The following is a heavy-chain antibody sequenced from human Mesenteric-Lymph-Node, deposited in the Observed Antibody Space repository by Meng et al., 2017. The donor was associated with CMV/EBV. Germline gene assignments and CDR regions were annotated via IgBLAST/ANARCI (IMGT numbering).Heavy chain of an antibody. J-gene: IGHJ6*02. Sequence: ASVKVSCKASGYTFTDSYMQWIRQAPGQGLEWMGWINPNSGGTNYAQKFQGRVTMTRDTSINTAYMELSRLRSDDTAVYYCARGGVVVPGAMGGYYGMDVWGQGTTVTVSS. CDR3: ARGGVVVPGAMGGYYGMDV. D-gene: IGHD2-2*01. CDR1: GYTFTDSY. V-gene: IGHV1-2*02. CDR2: INPNSGGT.